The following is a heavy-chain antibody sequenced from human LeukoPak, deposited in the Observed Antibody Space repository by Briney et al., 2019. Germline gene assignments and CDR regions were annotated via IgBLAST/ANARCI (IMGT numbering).Heavy chain of an antibody. CDR2: INTYNGHT. D-gene: IGHD3-3*01. Sequence: ASVKVSCKASGYTFANYGIIWVRQAPGQGLEWLGWINTYNGHTNYVQKLQDRVTVTTDTSTSTAYMELRSLRSDDTAVYYCARDGPDFDFWSGTGYMAVWGKGTTITVSS. V-gene: IGHV1-18*01. CDR3: ARDGPDFDFWSGTGYMAV. J-gene: IGHJ6*03. CDR1: GYTFANYG.